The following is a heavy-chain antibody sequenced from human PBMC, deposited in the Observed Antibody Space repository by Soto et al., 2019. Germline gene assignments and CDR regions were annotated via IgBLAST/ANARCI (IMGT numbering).Heavy chain of an antibody. CDR3: ARGSGGVTLEWFHP. Sequence: SETLSLTCTVSVDSISSHYWSCFRHPPGKCLESIGYIHYTGSPYYNPSLKSRVTISVDTSKKQFSLKLSSVTAADTAVYYCARGSGGVTLEWFHPLGQGTLANVSP. J-gene: IGHJ5*02. V-gene: IGHV4-59*11. D-gene: IGHD3-16*01. CDR1: VDSISSHY. CDR2: IHYTGSP.